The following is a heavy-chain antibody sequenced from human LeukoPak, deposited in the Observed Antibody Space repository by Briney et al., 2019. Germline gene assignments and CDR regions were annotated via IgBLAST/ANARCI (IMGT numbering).Heavy chain of an antibody. J-gene: IGHJ4*02. CDR1: GFTFSVYW. V-gene: IGHV3-74*01. CDR2: VNNDGSNT. CDR3: AKDRGSGYHYFDY. D-gene: IGHD3-22*01. Sequence: PGGSLRLSCAASGFTFSVYWMHWVRQAPGKGLVWVSRVNNDGSNTIYADSVKGRFTISRDNAKNTLYLQMNSLRAEDTAVYYCAKDRGSGYHYFDYWGQGTLVTVSS.